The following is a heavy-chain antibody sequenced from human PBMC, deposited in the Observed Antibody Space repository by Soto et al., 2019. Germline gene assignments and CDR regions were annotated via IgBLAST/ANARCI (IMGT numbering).Heavy chain of an antibody. CDR3: ATYYDIFNY. D-gene: IGHD3-9*01. CDR2: IYYSGST. J-gene: IGHJ4*02. CDR1: GGSLSSYY. Sequence: PSETLSLTCTVSGGSLSSYYWSWIRQPPGKGLEWIGYIYYSGSTNYNPSLKSRVTISVDTSKNQFSLKLSAVTAADTAVYYCATYYDIFNYWGQGTLVTVSS. V-gene: IGHV4-59*01.